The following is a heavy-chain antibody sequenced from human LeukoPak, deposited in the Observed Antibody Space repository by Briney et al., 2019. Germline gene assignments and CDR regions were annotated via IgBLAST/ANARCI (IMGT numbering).Heavy chain of an antibody. V-gene: IGHV3-66*01. Sequence: PGGSLRLSCAASGFTVSSNYMNWVRQAPGKGLEWVSVIYSGGTTYYAGSVKGRFTISRDNSKNTLYLQMSNLRAEDTAVYYCASIFYWGQGTLVTVSS. CDR2: IYSGGTT. CDR3: ASIFY. J-gene: IGHJ4*02. CDR1: GFTVSSNY.